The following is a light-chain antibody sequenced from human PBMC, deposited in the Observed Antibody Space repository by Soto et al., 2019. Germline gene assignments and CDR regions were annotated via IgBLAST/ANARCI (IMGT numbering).Light chain of an antibody. CDR2: STS. CDR1: TGAVTSGYY. Sequence: QAVLTQAPSLTVSPGGTVTITCAASTGAVTSGYYPNWFQQKPGQAPKPLIYSTSNKHSWTPDRFSGSLLGAEAALTLSGVQAEEEAEYYWLFYYGGGDLVFGTGTKVTVL. J-gene: IGLJ1*01. V-gene: IGLV7-43*01. CDR3: LFYYGGGDLV.